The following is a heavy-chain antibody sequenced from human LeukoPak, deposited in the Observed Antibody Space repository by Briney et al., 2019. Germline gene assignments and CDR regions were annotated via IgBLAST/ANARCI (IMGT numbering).Heavy chain of an antibody. D-gene: IGHD4-17*01. CDR1: GGSISNYY. V-gene: IGHV3-21*01. CDR2: ISSSSSYI. J-gene: IGHJ4*02. CDR3: ARIHDYGDYYYFDY. Sequence: ETLSLTCTVSGGSISNYYWNWIRQAPGKGLEWVSSISSSSSYIYYADSVKGRFTISRDNAKNSLYLQMNSLRAEDTAVYYCARIHDYGDYYYFDYWGQGTLVTVSS.